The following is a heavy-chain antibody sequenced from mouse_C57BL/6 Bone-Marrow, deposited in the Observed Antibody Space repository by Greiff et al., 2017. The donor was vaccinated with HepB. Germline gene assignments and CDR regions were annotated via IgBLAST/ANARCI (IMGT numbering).Heavy chain of an antibody. D-gene: IGHD1-1*01. CDR2: IYPGNSDT. V-gene: IGHV1-5*01. J-gene: IGHJ3*01. CDR1: GYTFTSYW. Sequence: EVQLQQSGTVLARPGASVKMSCKTSGYTFTSYWMHWVKQRPGQGLEWIGAIYPGNSDTSYNQKFKGKAKLTAVTSASTAYMELSSLTNEDSAVYYCTRNYGSSYVRFAYWGQGTLVTVSA. CDR3: TRNYGSSYVRFAY.